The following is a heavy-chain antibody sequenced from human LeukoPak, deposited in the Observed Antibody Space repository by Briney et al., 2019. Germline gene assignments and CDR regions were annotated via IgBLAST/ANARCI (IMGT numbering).Heavy chain of an antibody. J-gene: IGHJ4*02. D-gene: IGHD3-22*01. CDR3: ARFSKYFDSYAHYLDY. CDR2: IHHTGST. V-gene: IGHV4-59*08. Sequence: SETLSLTCTVSGGSISTYYWSWLRQPPGKGLEWIAYIHHTGSTNYNPSLKSRVTISVDTSKNQFSLRLSSVTAADTAVYYCARFSKYFDSYAHYLDYWGQGILVTVSS. CDR1: GGSISTYY.